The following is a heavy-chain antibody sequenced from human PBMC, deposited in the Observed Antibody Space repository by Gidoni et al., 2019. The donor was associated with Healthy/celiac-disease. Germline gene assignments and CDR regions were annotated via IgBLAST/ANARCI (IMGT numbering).Heavy chain of an antibody. D-gene: IGHD4-17*01. Sequence: QLQESGSGLLQPSATLALACTVSGRSLTSSSYYWGWIRQPPRKGLEWLGSIYYSGSTYYNTYLKSRVTISVDTSKNQFSLKLSSVTAADTAVYYCASLTLGYGAGGVDYWGQGTLVTVSS. CDR3: ASLTLGYGAGGVDY. CDR2: IYYSGST. CDR1: GRSLTSSSYY. V-gene: IGHV4-39*01. J-gene: IGHJ4*02.